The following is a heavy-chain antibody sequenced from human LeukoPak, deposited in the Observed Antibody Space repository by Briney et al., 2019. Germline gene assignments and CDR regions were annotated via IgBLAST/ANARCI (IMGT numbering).Heavy chain of an antibody. V-gene: IGHV1-2*02. J-gene: IGHJ4*02. CDR1: GYTFTGYY. CDR2: INPNSGGT. CDR3: AKDHALRYFDWPTIGGY. D-gene: IGHD3-9*01. Sequence: ASVKVSCKASGYTFTGYYMHWVRQAPGRGLEWMGWINPNSGGTNYAQKFQGRVTMTRDTSISTAYMELSRLRSDDTAVYYCAKDHALRYFDWPTIGGYWGQGTLVTVSS.